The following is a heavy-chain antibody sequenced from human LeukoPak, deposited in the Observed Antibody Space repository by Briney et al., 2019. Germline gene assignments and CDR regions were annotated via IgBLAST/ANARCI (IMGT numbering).Heavy chain of an antibody. J-gene: IGHJ1*01. CDR2: ISSSSTYI. D-gene: IGHD2-15*01. CDR3: AKQLVVAAPVTLIRAEYFQH. Sequence: GGSLRLSCAASGFTFSNYSMNWVRQAPGKGLEWVSSISSSSTYIYYADSVKGRFTISRDNAKTSLYLQMNSLRAEDTAVYYCAKQLVVAAPVTLIRAEYFQHWGQGTLVTVSS. CDR1: GFTFSNYS. V-gene: IGHV3-21*04.